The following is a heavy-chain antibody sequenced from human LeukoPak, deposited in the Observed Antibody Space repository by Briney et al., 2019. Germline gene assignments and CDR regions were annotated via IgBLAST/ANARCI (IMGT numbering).Heavy chain of an antibody. V-gene: IGHV4-61*01. D-gene: IGHD5-18*01. CDR1: GGSVSSGTYY. Sequence: SETLSLTCAVSGGSVSSGTYYWSWIRQPPGKGLEWIGYIYYSGSTNYNPSLKSRVTISVDTSKNQFSLKLNSVTAADTAVYYCARDNLDSAMAFDYWGQGTLVTVSS. CDR2: IYYSGST. CDR3: ARDNLDSAMAFDY. J-gene: IGHJ4*02.